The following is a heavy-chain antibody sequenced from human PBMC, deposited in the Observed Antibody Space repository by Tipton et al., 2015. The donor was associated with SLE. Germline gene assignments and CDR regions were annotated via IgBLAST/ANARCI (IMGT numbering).Heavy chain of an antibody. J-gene: IGHJ2*01. V-gene: IGHV4-38-2*01. CDR1: GFSINSGYY. CDR2: IYYSGST. Sequence: TLSLTCAVSGFSINSGYYWAWIRQPPGKGLEWIGSIYYSGSTNYNPSLKSRVTMSVDTSKNQFSLKLSSVTAADTAVYYCVRPTGGTVTDWYFDLWGRGTLVTVSS. CDR3: VRPTGGTVTDWYFDL. D-gene: IGHD4-17*01.